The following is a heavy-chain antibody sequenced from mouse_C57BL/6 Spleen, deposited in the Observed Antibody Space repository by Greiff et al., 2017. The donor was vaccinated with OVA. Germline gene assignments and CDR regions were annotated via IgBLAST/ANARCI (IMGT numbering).Heavy chain of an antibody. V-gene: IGHV1-52*01. Sequence: VQLQQPGAELVRPGSSVKLSCKASGYTFTSYWMHWVKQRPIQGLEWIGNIDPSDSETHYNQKFKDKATLTVDKSSSTAYMQLSSLTSEDSAVYYGARGGTTVVATDYFDYWGQGTTLTVSS. J-gene: IGHJ2*01. D-gene: IGHD1-1*01. CDR3: ARGGTTVVATDYFDY. CDR1: GYTFTSYW. CDR2: IDPSDSET.